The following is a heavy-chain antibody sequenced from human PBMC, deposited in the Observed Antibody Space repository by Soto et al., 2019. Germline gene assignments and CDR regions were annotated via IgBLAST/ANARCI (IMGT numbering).Heavy chain of an antibody. CDR1: CPSFPGHY. CDR2: INHSGST. V-gene: IGHV4-34*01. J-gene: IGHJ3*02. CDR3: ARGNGYRHAFDI. D-gene: IGHD5-12*01. Sequence: PSVTQSLTCAVNCPSFPGHYWGWIRQPPGKGLEWIGEINHSGSTNYNPSLKSRVTISVDTSKNQFSLKLSSVTAADTAVYYCARGNGYRHAFDIWGQGTMVT.